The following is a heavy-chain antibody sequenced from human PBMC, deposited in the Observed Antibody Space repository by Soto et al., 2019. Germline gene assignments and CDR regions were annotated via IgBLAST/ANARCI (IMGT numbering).Heavy chain of an antibody. CDR3: AKDRAYSYDSSGYRRFGGFDY. V-gene: IGHV3-23*01. Sequence: XVSLRLSCAASGFTFSSYTKSWVRQAPGKGLEWVSAISGSGGSTYYADSVKGRFTISRDNSKNTLYLQMNSLRAEDTAVYYCAKDRAYSYDSSGYRRFGGFDYWGQGTLVTISS. CDR2: ISGSGGST. J-gene: IGHJ4*02. CDR1: GFTFSSYT. D-gene: IGHD3-22*01.